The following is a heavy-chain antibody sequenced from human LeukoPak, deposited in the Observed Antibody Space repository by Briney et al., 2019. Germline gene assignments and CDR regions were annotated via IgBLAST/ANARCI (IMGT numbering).Heavy chain of an antibody. V-gene: IGHV3-74*01. CDR3: AREVGSGSYERPLRY. D-gene: IGHD1-26*01. CDR2: INSDGSST. CDR1: GFTFSSYW. Sequence: GGSLRLSCAASGFTFSSYWMHWVRQAPEKGLVWVSRINSDGSSTSYADSVKGRFTISRDNAKNTLYLQMNSLRAEDTAVYYCAREVGSGSYERPLRYWGQGTLVTVSS. J-gene: IGHJ4*02.